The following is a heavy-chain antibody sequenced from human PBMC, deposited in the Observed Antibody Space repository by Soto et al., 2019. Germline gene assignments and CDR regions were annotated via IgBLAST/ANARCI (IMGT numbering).Heavy chain of an antibody. V-gene: IGHV4-30-2*01. CDR3: ARGGGSDPFDY. CDR1: GASITFGGYS. D-gene: IGHD1-26*01. J-gene: IGHJ4*02. CDR2: INHLETT. Sequence: PSETLSLTCTVPGASITFGGYSWSWIRQTPGKGLEWIGYINHLETTFYNPSFESRLTLSIDRAKNQFSLKLHSMSAADRAVYFCARGGGSDPFDYWGQGILVTVSS.